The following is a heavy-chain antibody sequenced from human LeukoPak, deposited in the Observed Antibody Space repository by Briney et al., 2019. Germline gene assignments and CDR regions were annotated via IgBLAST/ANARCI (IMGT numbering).Heavy chain of an antibody. V-gene: IGHV1-69*05. J-gene: IGHJ3*02. CDR3: ARDHRFLEWLLPPFDAFDI. CDR1: GGTFSSYA. CDR2: IIPIFGTA. D-gene: IGHD3-3*01. Sequence: ASVKVSCKGSGGTFSSYAISWVRQAPGQGLEWMGRIIPIFGTANYAQKFQGRVTITTDESTSTAYMELSSLRSEDTAVYYCARDHRFLEWLLPPFDAFDIWGQGTMVTVSS.